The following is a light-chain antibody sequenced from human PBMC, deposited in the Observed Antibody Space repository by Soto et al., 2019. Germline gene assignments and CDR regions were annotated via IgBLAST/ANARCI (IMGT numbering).Light chain of an antibody. J-gene: IGKJ5*01. V-gene: IGKV1-33*01. CDR3: QQYDDLPIT. CDR1: QDITNY. CDR2: DAY. Sequence: DIQMTQSPSSLSASVGDRVTITCQASQDITNYLNWYQQKPGKPPKLLINDAYNLETGVPSRFSGSGSGTHFSFTINSLQPEDFVTYYCQQYDDLPITFGLGTRLDIK.